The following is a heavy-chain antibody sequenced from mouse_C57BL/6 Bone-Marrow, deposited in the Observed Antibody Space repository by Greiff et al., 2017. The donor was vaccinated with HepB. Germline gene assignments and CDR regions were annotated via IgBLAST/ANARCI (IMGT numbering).Heavy chain of an antibody. CDR2: IYPRSGNT. CDR3: ASEGYYGSSYFDY. Sequence: QVHVKQSGAELARPGASVKLSCKASGYTFTSYGISWVKQRTGQGLEWIGEIYPRSGNTYYNEKFKGKATLTADKSSSTAYMELRSLTSEDSAVYFCASEGYYGSSYFDYWGQGTTLTVSS. CDR1: GYTFTSYG. D-gene: IGHD1-1*01. J-gene: IGHJ2*01. V-gene: IGHV1-81*01.